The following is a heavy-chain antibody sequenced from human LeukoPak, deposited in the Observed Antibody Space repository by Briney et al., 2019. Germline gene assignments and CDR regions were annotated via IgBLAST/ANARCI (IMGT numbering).Heavy chain of an antibody. CDR1: GFTFSSYA. Sequence: GGSLRLSCAASGFTFSSYAMSWVRQAPGKGLEWVSVIYSGGSTYYADSVKGRFTISRDNSKNTLYLQMNSLRAEDTAVYYCAYQEDDAFDIWGQGTMVTVSS. CDR3: AYQEDDAFDI. V-gene: IGHV3-53*01. CDR2: IYSGGST. J-gene: IGHJ3*02.